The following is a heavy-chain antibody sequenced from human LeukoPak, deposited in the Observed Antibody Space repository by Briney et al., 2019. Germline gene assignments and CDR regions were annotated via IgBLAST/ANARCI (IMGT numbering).Heavy chain of an antibody. CDR3: ARGVGSGYTDY. Sequence: SETLSLTCTVSGYSITSAYYWGWIRPPPGKGLEWIGSFFLKGSTYYNPSLKSRVTISVDTSKNQFSLTLSSVTAADTAVYYCARGVGSGYTDYWGQGALVTVSS. CDR2: FFLKGST. D-gene: IGHD3-22*01. CDR1: GYSITSAYY. J-gene: IGHJ4*02. V-gene: IGHV4-38-2*02.